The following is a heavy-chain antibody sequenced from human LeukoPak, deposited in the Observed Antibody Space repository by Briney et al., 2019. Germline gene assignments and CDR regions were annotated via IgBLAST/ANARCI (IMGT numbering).Heavy chain of an antibody. CDR3: ATRYCTIPACRASSYHCMDN. Sequence: HAGGSLRLSCAASGFTFSSYWMTWVRQAPGKGLEWVANIKQDGSEAYYVDSVKSRFTVSRDNAKNSLYLQLNSLGAEDTAVYYCATRYCTIPACRASSYHCMDNWGKGTTVTVSS. CDR1: GFTFSSYW. J-gene: IGHJ6*03. D-gene: IGHD2-8*01. CDR2: IKQDGSEA. V-gene: IGHV3-7*01.